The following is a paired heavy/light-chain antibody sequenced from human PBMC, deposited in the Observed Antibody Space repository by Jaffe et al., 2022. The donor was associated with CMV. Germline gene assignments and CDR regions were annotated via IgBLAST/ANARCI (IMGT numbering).Light chain of an antibody. CDR3: QVWDSSTAYYV. CDR1: SIATKN. Sequence: SYELTQPLSLSVALGQTARIPCGGNSIATKNVHWYQQKPGQAPVLVIYRDTNRPSGIPERFSGSNSGNTATLTISRAQAGDEADYYCQVWDSSTAYYVFGTGTKVTVL. J-gene: IGLJ1*01. CDR2: RDT. V-gene: IGLV3-9*01.
Heavy chain of an antibody. CDR3: ARDAGGYGYGDYNWFDP. CDR1: GFIFNTYD. V-gene: IGHV3-48*03. J-gene: IGHJ5*02. Sequence: EVQLVESGGGLVQPGGSLRLSCAGSGFIFNTYDMNWVRQAPGKGLEWISYISTGGSTIYYADSVKGRFTISRDNAKNSLYLQMNTLRAEDTALYYCARDAGGYGYGDYNWFDPWGQGTLVTVSS. D-gene: IGHD4-17*01. CDR2: ISTGGSTI.